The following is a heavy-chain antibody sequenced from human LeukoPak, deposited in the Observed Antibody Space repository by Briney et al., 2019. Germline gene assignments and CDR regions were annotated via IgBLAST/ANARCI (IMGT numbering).Heavy chain of an antibody. CDR3: ARNDYGDFNWFDP. Sequence: SETLSLTCAVYGGSFSGYYWSWIRQPPGKGLEWIGEINHSGSTNYSPSLKSRVTLSVDTSKNQFSLKLSSVTAADTAVYYCARNDYGDFNWFDPWGQGTLVTVSS. CDR1: GGSFSGYY. J-gene: IGHJ5*02. V-gene: IGHV4-34*01. CDR2: INHSGST. D-gene: IGHD4-17*01.